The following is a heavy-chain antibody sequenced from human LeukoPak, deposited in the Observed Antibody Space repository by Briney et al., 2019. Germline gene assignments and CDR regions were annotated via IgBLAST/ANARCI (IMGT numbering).Heavy chain of an antibody. Sequence: PGRSLRLSCVASGFTFSRHGMHWLRQAPGKGLEWVTVIWYDGSNKYYADSVKGRFTISRDNSKNTLYLQMNSLRAEDTAVYYCAKYGDYDAFDIWGQGTMVTVSS. CDR1: GFTFSRHG. J-gene: IGHJ3*02. D-gene: IGHD4-17*01. CDR3: AKYGDYDAFDI. CDR2: IWYDGSNK. V-gene: IGHV3-33*06.